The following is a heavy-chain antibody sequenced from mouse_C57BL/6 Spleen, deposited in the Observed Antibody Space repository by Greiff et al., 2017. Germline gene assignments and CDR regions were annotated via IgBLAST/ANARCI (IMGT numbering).Heavy chain of an antibody. V-gene: IGHV1-54*01. Sequence: QVQLKESGAELVRPGTSVKVSCKASGYAFTNYLIEWVKQRPGQGLEWIGVINPGSGGTNYNEKFKGKATLTADKSSSTAYMQLSSLTSEDSAVYFCARSPRGYWYFDVWGTGTTVTVSS. J-gene: IGHJ1*03. CDR3: ARSPRGYWYFDV. CDR2: INPGSGGT. D-gene: IGHD3-3*01. CDR1: GYAFTNYL.